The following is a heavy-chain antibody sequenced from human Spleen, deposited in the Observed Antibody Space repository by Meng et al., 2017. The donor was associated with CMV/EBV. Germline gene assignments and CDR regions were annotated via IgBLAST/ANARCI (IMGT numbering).Heavy chain of an antibody. D-gene: IGHD2-2*01. Sequence: ASVQVSCKASGYTFTDYYMHWVRQAPGQGLEWMGWINPNSGGTNYAQKFQGRVTMTRDTSISTAYMELSRLRSDDTAVYYCARDPGCGTSCYLDGMDVWGQGTTVTVSS. CDR1: GYTFTDYY. V-gene: IGHV1-2*02. CDR2: INPNSGGT. J-gene: IGHJ6*02. CDR3: ARDPGCGTSCYLDGMDV.